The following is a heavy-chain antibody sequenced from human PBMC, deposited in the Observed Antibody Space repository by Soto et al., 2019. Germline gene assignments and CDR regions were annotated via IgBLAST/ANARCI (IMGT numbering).Heavy chain of an antibody. V-gene: IGHV1-69*08. J-gene: IGHJ6*02. Sequence: QVQLVQSGAEVKKPGSSVRVSCKASGTIFSSYTISWVRQAPGQGLEWMGRIIPILGETNSAQKFRGRVTLTADKSTNTAYMQLNSLRLEDTAVYYCARGLDDWGQGTTVTVSS. CDR2: IIPILGET. CDR3: ARGLDD. CDR1: GTIFSSYT.